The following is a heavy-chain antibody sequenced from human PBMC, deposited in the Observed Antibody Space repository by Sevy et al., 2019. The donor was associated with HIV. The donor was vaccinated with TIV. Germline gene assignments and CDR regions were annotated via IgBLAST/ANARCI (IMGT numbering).Heavy chain of an antibody. CDR2: IRSKSNSHAT. CDR3: TRHRLSMVRGIIMAHYFDY. CDR1: GFTFSGSA. V-gene: IGHV3-73*01. D-gene: IGHD3-10*01. J-gene: IGHJ4*02. Sequence: GGFLRLSCAASGFTFSGSAIHWVRQASGKGLEWVGRIRSKSNSHATAYAASVKGRFTISRDDSKNTAYLQMNSLKTEDTAVYYCTRHRLSMVRGIIMAHYFDYWGPGTLVTVSS.